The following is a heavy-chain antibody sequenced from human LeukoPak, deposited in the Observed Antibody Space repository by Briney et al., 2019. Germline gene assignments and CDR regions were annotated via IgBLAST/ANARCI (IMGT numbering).Heavy chain of an antibody. Sequence: SETLSLTCTVSGYSISSGYYWAWIRQPPGKGLEWIGYIYYIGNTNYNPSLKSRVTISVDTSKNQFSLKLTSVTAADTSVYYCASVMGYCSRGSCYHFDYWGRGTLVTAS. CDR1: GYSISSGYY. CDR2: IYYIGNT. D-gene: IGHD2-15*01. J-gene: IGHJ4*02. CDR3: ASVMGYCSRGSCYHFDY. V-gene: IGHV4-38-2*02.